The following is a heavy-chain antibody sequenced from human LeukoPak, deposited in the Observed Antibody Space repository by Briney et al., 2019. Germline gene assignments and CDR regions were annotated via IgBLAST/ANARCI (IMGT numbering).Heavy chain of an antibody. CDR1: GLTVSSNY. CDR3: ARRGSPVRPLDY. V-gene: IGHV3-66*04. D-gene: IGHD1-26*01. Sequence: GGSLRLSCVASGLTVSSNYMKWVRQAPGNGLEWISVIDTGGSTNYADSVKGRFTISRDISKNTVYLQMNSLRAEDTAVYYCARRGSPVRPLDYWGQGTLVTVSS. J-gene: IGHJ4*02. CDR2: IDTGGST.